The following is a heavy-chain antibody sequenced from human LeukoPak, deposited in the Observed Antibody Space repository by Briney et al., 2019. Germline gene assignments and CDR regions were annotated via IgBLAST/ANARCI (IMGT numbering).Heavy chain of an antibody. CDR2: ISSRDGRM. CDR1: GFSFSDYY. D-gene: IGHD2-2*01. CDR3: AKRNLAGYCSSTSCKTNWFDP. J-gene: IGHJ5*02. Sequence: GGSLRLSCVASGFSFSDYYMNWIRQAPGKGLEWVAYISSRDGRMYYADSVEGRFTISRDNSKNTLYLQMNSLRAEDTAVYYCAKRNLAGYCSSTSCKTNWFDPWGQGTLVTVSS. V-gene: IGHV3-11*01.